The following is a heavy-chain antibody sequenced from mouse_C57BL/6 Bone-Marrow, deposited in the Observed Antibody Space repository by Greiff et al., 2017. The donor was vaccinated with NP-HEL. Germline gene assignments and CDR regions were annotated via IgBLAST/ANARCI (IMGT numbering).Heavy chain of an antibody. CDR3: ATGYCDY. J-gene: IGHJ2*01. Sequence: EVQLQESGAELVRPGASVKLSCTASGFNFTDYYMHWVKQRPEQGLEWIGWIDPENGDTEYASKFQGQATITVDTSSNTAYLELSSLTSEGTAVYYCATGYCDYWGQGTTLTVTS. CDR2: IDPENGDT. V-gene: IGHV14-4*01. CDR1: GFNFTDYY.